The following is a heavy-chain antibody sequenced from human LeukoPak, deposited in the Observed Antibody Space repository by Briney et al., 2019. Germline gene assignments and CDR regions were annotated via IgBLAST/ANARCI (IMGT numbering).Heavy chain of an antibody. CDR1: GYTFTSYG. D-gene: IGHD3-3*01. V-gene: IGHV1-18*01. CDR2: ISAYNGNT. J-gene: IGHJ5*02. Sequence: ASVKVSCKASGYTFTSYGISWMRQAPGQGLEWMGWISAYNGNTNYAQKLQGRVTMTTDTSTSTAYMELRSLRSDDTAVYYCARVFFRFLEWQNWFDPWGQGTLVTVSS. CDR3: ARVFFRFLEWQNWFDP.